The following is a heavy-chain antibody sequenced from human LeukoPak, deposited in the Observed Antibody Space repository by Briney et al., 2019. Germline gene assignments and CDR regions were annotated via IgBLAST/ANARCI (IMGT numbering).Heavy chain of an antibody. V-gene: IGHV3-30*02. CDR1: GFTFSSYG. CDR3: AKRKLRIAAAGSDSGAFDY. Sequence: GGSLRLSCAASGFTFSSYGMHWVGQAPGKGLEWVAFIRYDGSNKYYADSVKGRFTISRDNSKNTLYLQMNSLRAEDTAVYYCAKRKLRIAAAGSDSGAFDYWGQGTLVTVSS. CDR2: IRYDGSNK. J-gene: IGHJ4*02. D-gene: IGHD6-13*01.